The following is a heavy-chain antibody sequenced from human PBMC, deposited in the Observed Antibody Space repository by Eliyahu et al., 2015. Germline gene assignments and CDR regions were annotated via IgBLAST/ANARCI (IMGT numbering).Heavy chain of an antibody. Sequence: VAVISYDGSNKYYADSVKGRFTISRDNSKNTLYLQNKHPRTEGQAVYYCARGDYGDYYFDYWGQGTLVTVSS. CDR2: ISYDGSNK. J-gene: IGHJ4*02. D-gene: IGHD4-17*01. CDR3: ARGDYGDYYFDY. V-gene: IGHV3-30*05.